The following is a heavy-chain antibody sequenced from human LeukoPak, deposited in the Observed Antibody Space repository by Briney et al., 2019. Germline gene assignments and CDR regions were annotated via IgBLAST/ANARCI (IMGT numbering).Heavy chain of an antibody. Sequence: QTGGSLRLSCAASGFTFSSYGMHWVRQAPGKGLEWVAVISYDGSNKYYADSVKGRFTISRDNSKNTLYLQMNSLRAEDTAVYYCAKYSHDSSGSYDYWGQGTLVTVSS. D-gene: IGHD3-22*01. V-gene: IGHV3-30*18. CDR1: GFTFSSYG. J-gene: IGHJ4*02. CDR3: AKYSHDSSGSYDY. CDR2: ISYDGSNK.